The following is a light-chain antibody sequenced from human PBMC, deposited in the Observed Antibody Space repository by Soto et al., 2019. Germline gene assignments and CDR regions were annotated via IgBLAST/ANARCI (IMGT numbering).Light chain of an antibody. Sequence: QAVVTQEPSLTVSPGGTVTLTCGSSTGAVTSGHYPYWFQQKPGQAPRTLIYDTNNKHSWTPARFSGSLLGGKAALTLSGAQPEDEAEYYCLLSYGGASDVFGPGTKLTVL. V-gene: IGLV7-46*01. CDR1: TGAVTSGHY. CDR2: DTN. CDR3: LLSYGGASDV. J-gene: IGLJ1*01.